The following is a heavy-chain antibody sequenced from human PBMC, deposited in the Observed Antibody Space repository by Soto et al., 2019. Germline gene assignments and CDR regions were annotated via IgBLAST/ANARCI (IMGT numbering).Heavy chain of an antibody. D-gene: IGHD2-15*01. Sequence: EVQLLESGGGLVQPGGSLRLSCAASGFTFSSYAMSWVRQAPGKGLEWVSAISGSGVSTYYADSVRGRFTISRDNSKNSLYLQMNSLRAEDTAVYYCAKVGFIVVVVAAHNWFDPWGQGTLVTVSS. CDR1: GFTFSSYA. J-gene: IGHJ5*02. V-gene: IGHV3-23*01. CDR3: AKVGFIVVVVAAHNWFDP. CDR2: ISGSGVST.